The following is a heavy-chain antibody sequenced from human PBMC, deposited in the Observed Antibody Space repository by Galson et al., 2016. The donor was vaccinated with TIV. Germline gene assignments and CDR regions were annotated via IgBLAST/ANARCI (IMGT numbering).Heavy chain of an antibody. V-gene: IGHV5-51*01. CDR2: IYPGDSYT. CDR1: GYSFTSFW. Sequence: QSGAEVKKPGESLKISCKASGYSFTSFWIGWVRQMPGKGLGWMGVIYPGDSYTTYSPSFQGQVTISADKSSNTAYLQWSSLMASDTAMYFCASSRPELRYFDWQRPQYFDYWGQGSLVTVSS. CDR3: ASSRPELRYFDWQRPQYFDY. J-gene: IGHJ4*02. D-gene: IGHD3-9*01.